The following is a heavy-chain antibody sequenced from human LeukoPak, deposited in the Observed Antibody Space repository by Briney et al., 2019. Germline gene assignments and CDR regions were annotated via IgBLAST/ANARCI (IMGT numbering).Heavy chain of an antibody. J-gene: IGHJ4*02. V-gene: IGHV3-66*01. Sequence: QPGGSLRLSCAASGFTVSGNYMSWVRQAPGKGLEWLSVIHRGGNTYYADSVKGRFTISRDSSKNTVFLQMDSLRAEDTAVYYCARDPGHGLGVDYGDYWGQGTLVTVSS. CDR2: IHRGGNT. CDR1: GFTVSGNY. D-gene: IGHD3-16*01. CDR3: ARDPGHGLGVDYGDY.